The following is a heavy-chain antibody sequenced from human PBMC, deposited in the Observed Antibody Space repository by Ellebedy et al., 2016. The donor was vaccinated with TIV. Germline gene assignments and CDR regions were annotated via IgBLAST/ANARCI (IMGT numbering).Heavy chain of an antibody. D-gene: IGHD1-26*01. Sequence: GESLKISCVASGFTFSDHWMDWVRQAPGKGLEWVGRIRNKPYSYTADYASSVKGRFTMSRDDSKNSLYLQINSLKVEDTAVYYCADVGAFIPWGQGTLVIVSS. CDR3: ADVGAFIP. V-gene: IGHV3-72*01. CDR1: GFTFSDHW. CDR2: IRNKPYSYTA. J-gene: IGHJ5*02.